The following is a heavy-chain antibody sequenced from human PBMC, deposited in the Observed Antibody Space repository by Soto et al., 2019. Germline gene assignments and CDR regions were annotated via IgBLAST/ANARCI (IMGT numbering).Heavy chain of an antibody. Sequence: GGSLRLCCTASGFTFGDFHMSWFRQAPGKGLEWISFTTIKAHGGTTYYAASVKGRFTISRDDSASIAYLQMNSLKTEDTAVYFCTRDISPGTRAFDIWGQGTMVTVSS. CDR3: TRDISPGTRAFDI. CDR1: GFTFGDFH. J-gene: IGHJ3*02. V-gene: IGHV3-49*03. CDR2: TTIKAHGGTT. D-gene: IGHD1-26*01.